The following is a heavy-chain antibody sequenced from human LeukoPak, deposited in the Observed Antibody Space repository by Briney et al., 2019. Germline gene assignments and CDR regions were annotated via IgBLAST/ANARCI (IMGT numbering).Heavy chain of an antibody. CDR3: TRDRSRAEDD. J-gene: IGHJ4*02. Sequence: GGSLRLSCAASGFTVSGHWMSWVRQAPGKGLEWVANINQGGSDKYYVDSVKGRFTISRDNANNLLYLQMNSLRGEDTAVYYCTRDRSRAEDDWGQGTLVTVSS. CDR1: GFTVSGHW. V-gene: IGHV3-7*01. CDR2: INQGGSDK. D-gene: IGHD1-14*01.